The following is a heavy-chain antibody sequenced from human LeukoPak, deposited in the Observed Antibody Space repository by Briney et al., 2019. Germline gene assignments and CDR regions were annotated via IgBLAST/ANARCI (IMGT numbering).Heavy chain of an antibody. D-gene: IGHD3-22*01. CDR1: GGSFSGYY. CDR3: ARRRITMIVVVITTPEDAFDI. Sequence: SGTLSLTCAVYGGSFSGYYWSWIRQPPGKGLEWIGEINHSGSTNYNPSLKSRVTISVDTSKNQFSLKLSSVTAADTAVYYCARRRITMIVVVITTPEDAFDIWGQGTMVTASS. CDR2: INHSGST. V-gene: IGHV4-34*01. J-gene: IGHJ3*02.